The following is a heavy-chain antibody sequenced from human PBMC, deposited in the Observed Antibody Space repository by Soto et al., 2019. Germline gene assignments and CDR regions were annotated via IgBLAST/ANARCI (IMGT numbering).Heavy chain of an antibody. V-gene: IGHV4-34*01. J-gene: IGHJ6*02. CDR1: GVSLRGYY. D-gene: IGHD5-18*01. CDR2: INHSGST. Sequence: ETLSLTCAFYGVSLRGYYWSWIRQPPGKGLEWIGEINHSGSTNYNPSLKSRVTISVDTSKNQFSLKLSSVTAADTAVYYCASPRGYSYGYYYYYYGMDVWGQGTTVTVSS. CDR3: ASPRGYSYGYYYYYYGMDV.